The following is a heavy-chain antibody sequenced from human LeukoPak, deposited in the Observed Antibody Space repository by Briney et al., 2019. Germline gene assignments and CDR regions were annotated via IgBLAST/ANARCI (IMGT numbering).Heavy chain of an antibody. D-gene: IGHD3-3*01. V-gene: IGHV1-69*13. J-gene: IGHJ6*03. CDR1: GGTFISYA. CDR2: IIPIFGTA. Sequence: SVKVSCKASGGTFISYAISWVRQAPGQGLEWMGGIIPIFGTANYAQKFHGRVTITADESTSTAYMELSSLRSEDTAVYYCARVGDDFWSGKRFYYYYYMDVWGKGTTVTVSS. CDR3: ARVGDDFWSGKRFYYYYYMDV.